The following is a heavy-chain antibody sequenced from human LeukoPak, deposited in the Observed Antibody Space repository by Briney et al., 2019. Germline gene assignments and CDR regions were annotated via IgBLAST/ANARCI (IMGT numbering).Heavy chain of an antibody. CDR2: IYYSGST. Sequence: SETMSLTCTVSGGSISSSSYYWGWIRQPPRKGLEWIGSIYYSGSTYYNPSLKSRVTISVDTSKNQFSLKLSSVTAADTAVYYCARHGVVTDYYYYYYMDVWGKGTTVTVSS. J-gene: IGHJ6*03. V-gene: IGHV4-39*01. CDR1: GGSISSSSYY. D-gene: IGHD3-3*01. CDR3: ARHGVVTDYYYYYYMDV.